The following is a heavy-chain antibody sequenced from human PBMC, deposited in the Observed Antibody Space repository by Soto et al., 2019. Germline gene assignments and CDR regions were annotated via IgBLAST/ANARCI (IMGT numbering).Heavy chain of an antibody. J-gene: IGHJ4*02. D-gene: IGHD4-17*01. CDR3: ARAFRVTRDGYNLGY. V-gene: IGHV1-2*04. CDR2: INPNSGGT. Sequence: ASVKVSCKASGYTFTGYYMHWVRQAPGQGLEWMGWINPNSGGTNYAQKFQGWVTMTRDTSISTAYMELSRLRSDDTAVYYCARAFRVTRDGYNLGYWGQGTLVTVSS. CDR1: GYTFTGYY.